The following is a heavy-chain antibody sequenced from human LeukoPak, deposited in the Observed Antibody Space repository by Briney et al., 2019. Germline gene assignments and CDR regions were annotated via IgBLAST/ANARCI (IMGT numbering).Heavy chain of an antibody. V-gene: IGHV4-39*01. CDR3: ARRTPGYSSQRDAFDI. D-gene: IGHD6-19*01. Sequence: SETLSLTCTVSGGSISSGGYYWSWIRQPPGKGLEWIGSIYYSGSTYYNPSLKSRVTISVDTSKNQFSLKLSSVTAADTAVYYCARRTPGYSSQRDAFDIWGQGTMVTVSS. CDR2: IYYSGST. J-gene: IGHJ3*02. CDR1: GGSISSGGYY.